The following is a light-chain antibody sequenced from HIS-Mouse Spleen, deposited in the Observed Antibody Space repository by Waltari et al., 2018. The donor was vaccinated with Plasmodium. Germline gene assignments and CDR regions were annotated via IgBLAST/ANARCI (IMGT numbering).Light chain of an antibody. CDR3: CSYAGSSTWV. CDR1: SSDVGSYNL. Sequence: QSALTQPASVSGSPGQSTTISCTGPSSDVGSYNLVPWYQQHPGKAPKLMIYAGSKRPSGVSNRFSGSKSGNTASLTISGLQAEDEADYYCCSYAGSSTWVFGGGTKLTVL. J-gene: IGLJ3*02. CDR2: AGS. V-gene: IGLV2-23*01.